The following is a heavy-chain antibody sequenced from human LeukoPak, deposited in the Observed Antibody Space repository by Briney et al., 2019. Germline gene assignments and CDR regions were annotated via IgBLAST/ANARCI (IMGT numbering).Heavy chain of an antibody. J-gene: IGHJ5*01. CDR3: AREGGRQWLVSGALDS. V-gene: IGHV4-61*01. Sequence: SETLSLTCTVSDGSVSSGSHYWSWIRQPPGQGLEWIGYMYYIGSTNYNPSLKSRATISIDTSKSQFSLRLSSVTAADTAVYYCAREGGRQWLVSGALDSWGQGTLVTVSS. CDR2: MYYIGST. D-gene: IGHD6-19*01. CDR1: DGSVSSGSHY.